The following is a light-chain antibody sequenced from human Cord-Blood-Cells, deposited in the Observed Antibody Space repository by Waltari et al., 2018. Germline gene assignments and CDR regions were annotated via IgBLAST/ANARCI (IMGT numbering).Light chain of an antibody. J-gene: IGLJ3*02. CDR1: SSNIGAGYN. CDR3: QSYDSSLSGWV. V-gene: IGLV1-40*01. CDR2: GNS. Sequence: QSVLTQPLSVSGAPGQRVTISCPGSSSNIGAGYNVHCYHQLPGTAPKLLIYGNSNRPSGVPDRFSGSKSGTSASLAITGLQAEDEAYYYCQSYDSSLSGWVFGGGTKLTVL.